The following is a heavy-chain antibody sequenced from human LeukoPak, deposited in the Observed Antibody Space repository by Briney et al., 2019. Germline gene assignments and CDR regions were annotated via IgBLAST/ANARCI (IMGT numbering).Heavy chain of an antibody. CDR1: GFTFSSYW. V-gene: IGHV3-21*06. CDR2: ISGGGST. CDR3: ARKNGLDY. Sequence: GGSLRLSCAASGFTFSSYWMSWVRQAPGKGLEWVSGISGGGSTVYAESVKGRFIISRDNARNSLYLQMNSLRAEDTAVYYCARKNGLDYWGQGTLVTVSS. J-gene: IGHJ4*02.